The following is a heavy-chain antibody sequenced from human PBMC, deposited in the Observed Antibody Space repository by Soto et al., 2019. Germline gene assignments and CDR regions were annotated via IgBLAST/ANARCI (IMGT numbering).Heavy chain of an antibody. J-gene: IGHJ5*02. CDR3: ARHSGPYASSWFDA. Sequence: PSESLSPNGTVSGGSISNSSYYWGWIRQPPGKGLEWIGSIYYSGSTYYNPSLKSRVTISINTSKNQMSLELTSVTAADTAVYYCARHSGPYASSWFDAWGQGTLVTVS. CDR1: GGSISNSSYY. D-gene: IGHD2-2*01. CDR2: IYYSGST. V-gene: IGHV4-39*01.